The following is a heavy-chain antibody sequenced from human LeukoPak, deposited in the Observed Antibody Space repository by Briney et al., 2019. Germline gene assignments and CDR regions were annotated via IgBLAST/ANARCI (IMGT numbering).Heavy chain of an antibody. CDR2: ISYDGSNK. D-gene: IGHD3-3*02. Sequence: GGSLRLACAASGFTFSSYAMRWVRQAPGKGLEWVEVISYDGSNKYYADSVKGRFTISRDNSKNTLYLQMNSLRAEDTAVYYCARAPGFIYGGFDYWGQGTLVTVSS. CDR1: GFTFSSYA. V-gene: IGHV3-30*04. J-gene: IGHJ4*02. CDR3: ARAPGFIYGGFDY.